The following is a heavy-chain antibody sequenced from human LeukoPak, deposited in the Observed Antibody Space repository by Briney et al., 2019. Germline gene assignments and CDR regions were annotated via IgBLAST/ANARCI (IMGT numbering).Heavy chain of an antibody. CDR2: ISGSGGST. J-gene: IGHJ6*02. V-gene: IGHV3-23*01. CDR1: GGSISSGGYY. CDR3: AKDPSGSYRPLYGMDV. D-gene: IGHD1-26*01. Sequence: LSLTCTVSGGSISSGGYYWSWVRQAPGKGLEWVSAISGSGGSTYYADSVKGRFTISRDNSKNTLYLQMNSLRAEDAAVYYCAKDPSGSYRPLYGMDVWGQGTTVTVSS.